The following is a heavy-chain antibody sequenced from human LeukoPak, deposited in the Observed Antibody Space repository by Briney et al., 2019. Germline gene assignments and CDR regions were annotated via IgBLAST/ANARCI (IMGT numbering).Heavy chain of an antibody. Sequence: HPGGSLRLSCVASGFTFSSYAMSWVRQAPGKGLEWVSAISSSGGSAYFAASVKGRFTISRDNSKNTLYLQMNSLRAEDTALYYCAKVRKGIFRELSGTGPDFDYWGQGTLVTVSS. D-gene: IGHD3-10*02. V-gene: IGHV3-23*01. CDR2: ISSSGGSA. CDR1: GFTFSSYA. J-gene: IGHJ4*02. CDR3: AKVRKGIFRELSGTGPDFDY.